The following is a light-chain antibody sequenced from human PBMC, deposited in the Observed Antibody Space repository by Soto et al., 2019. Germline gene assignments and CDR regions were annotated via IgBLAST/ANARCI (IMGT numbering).Light chain of an antibody. CDR1: QTVTGF. Sequence: EIVMTQSPVTLSLVPGERATVSCRASQTVTGFLAWYQQKPNQSPRLLIYGASTRATGIPARFSGSGSGTEFMLTISSLQSEDVALYLCQQYHHWPPTFGQGTKVEI. V-gene: IGKV3-15*01. CDR3: QQYHHWPPT. J-gene: IGKJ1*01. CDR2: GAS.